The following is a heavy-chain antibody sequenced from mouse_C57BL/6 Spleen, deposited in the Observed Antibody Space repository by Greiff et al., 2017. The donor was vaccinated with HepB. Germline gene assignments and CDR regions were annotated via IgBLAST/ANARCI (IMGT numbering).Heavy chain of an antibody. CDR1: GYTFTSYW. Sequence: QVQLQQSGAELVKPGASVKLSCKASGYTFTSYWMHWVKQRPGQGLEWIGMIHPNSGSTNYNEKFKSKATLTVDKSSSTAYMQLSSLTSEDSAVYYCARGRTGSALYYAMDYWGQGTSVTVSS. CDR2: IHPNSGST. CDR3: ARGRTGSALYYAMDY. D-gene: IGHD4-1*01. J-gene: IGHJ4*01. V-gene: IGHV1-64*01.